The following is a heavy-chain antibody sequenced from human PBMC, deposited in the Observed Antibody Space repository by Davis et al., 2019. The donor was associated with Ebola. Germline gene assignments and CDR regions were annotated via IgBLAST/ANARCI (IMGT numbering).Heavy chain of an antibody. CDR2: FSAYNGDT. D-gene: IGHD1-1*01. Sequence: ASVKVSCKASGYTFRNYGISWVRQAPGQGLEWMGWFSAYNGDTKYAQKVQGRVTMTTDTSTSTAYMEVGSLRSDDTAVYYCARAQFPTTSDHWGQGTLVTVSS. CDR1: GYTFRNYG. V-gene: IGHV1-18*01. CDR3: ARAQFPTTSDH. J-gene: IGHJ4*02.